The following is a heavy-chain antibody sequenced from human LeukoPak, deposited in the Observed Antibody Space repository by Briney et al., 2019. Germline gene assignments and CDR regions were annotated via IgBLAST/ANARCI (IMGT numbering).Heavy chain of an antibody. J-gene: IGHJ2*01. D-gene: IGHD2-21*02. V-gene: IGHV4-59*01. CDR1: GGSISSYY. CDR3: ARGDHYWYFDL. Sequence: KPSETLSLTCTVSGGSISSYYWSWIRQPPGKGLEWIGYIYYSGSTNYNLSLKSRVTISVDTSKNQFSPKLSSVTAADTAVYYCARGDHYWYFDLWGRGTLVTVSS. CDR2: IYYSGST.